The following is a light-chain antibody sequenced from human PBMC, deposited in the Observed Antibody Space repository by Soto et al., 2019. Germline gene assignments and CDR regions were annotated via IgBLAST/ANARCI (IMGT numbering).Light chain of an antibody. Sequence: QSVLTQPASVSGSPGQSITIFCTGTSSDVGGYNYVSWYQQHPGSAPKLTIYDVSSRPSGVSNRFSGSKSGNTASLTISGLQAEDEADYYCSSYTSSFKLAVFGSGTKVTVL. CDR3: SSYTSSFKLAV. J-gene: IGLJ1*01. CDR2: DVS. CDR1: SSDVGGYNY. V-gene: IGLV2-14*03.